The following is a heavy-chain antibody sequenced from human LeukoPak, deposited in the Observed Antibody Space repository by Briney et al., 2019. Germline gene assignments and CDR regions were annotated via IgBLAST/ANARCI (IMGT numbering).Heavy chain of an antibody. CDR2: ISSSSSYI. D-gene: IGHD3-10*01. J-gene: IGHJ5*02. CDR1: GFTFSSYS. CDR3: ARTRWVRGNWFDP. V-gene: IGHV3-21*01. Sequence: GGSLRLSCAASGFTFSSYSMNWVRQAPGKGLEWVSSISSSSSYIYYADSVKGRFTISRDNAKNSLYLQMNSLRAEDTAVYYCARTRWVRGNWFDPWGQGTLVTVSS.